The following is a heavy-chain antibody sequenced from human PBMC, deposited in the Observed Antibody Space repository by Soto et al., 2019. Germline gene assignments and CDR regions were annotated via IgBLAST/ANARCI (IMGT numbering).Heavy chain of an antibody. Sequence: EVQLVESGGGLVQPGGSLRLSCAASGFTFSGYWMHWVRQAPGKGLVWVSRIDGDGIRTNYADSVKGRFTISRDNAKNTLYLQMNSLRAEDTAVYYCARELASYNDYWGQGTLVTVSS. CDR2: IDGDGIRT. D-gene: IGHD1-1*01. V-gene: IGHV3-74*01. J-gene: IGHJ4*02. CDR1: GFTFSGYW. CDR3: ARELASYNDY.